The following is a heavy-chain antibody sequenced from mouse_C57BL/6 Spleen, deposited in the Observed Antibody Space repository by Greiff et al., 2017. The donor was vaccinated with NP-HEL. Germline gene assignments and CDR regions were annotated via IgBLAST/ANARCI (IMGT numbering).Heavy chain of an antibody. J-gene: IGHJ3*01. Sequence: QVQLQQPGAELVKPGASVKLSCKASGYTFTSYWMQWVKQRPGQGLEWIGEIDPSDSYTNYNQKFKGKATLTVDTSSSTAYMQLSSLTSADAAVYYCARSGGSSLAGFAYWGQGTLVTVSA. V-gene: IGHV1-50*01. D-gene: IGHD1-1*01. CDR2: IDPSDSYT. CDR3: ARSGGSSLAGFAY. CDR1: GYTFTSYW.